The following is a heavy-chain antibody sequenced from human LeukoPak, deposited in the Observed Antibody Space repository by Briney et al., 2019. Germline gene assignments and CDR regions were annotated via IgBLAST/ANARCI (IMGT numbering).Heavy chain of an antibody. CDR3: ARGPGAIDYYDSSGYYTFDY. CDR1: GGSVGSSNW. Sequence: PSETLSLTCAVSGGSVGSSNWRTWVRQPPGKGLEWIGEINFRGSTNYNPSLKRRVTISVEKAKNQFSLELSSVTAADTAVYYCARGPGAIDYYDSSGYYTFDYWGQGTLVTVSS. D-gene: IGHD3-22*01. CDR2: INFRGST. J-gene: IGHJ4*02. V-gene: IGHV4-4*02.